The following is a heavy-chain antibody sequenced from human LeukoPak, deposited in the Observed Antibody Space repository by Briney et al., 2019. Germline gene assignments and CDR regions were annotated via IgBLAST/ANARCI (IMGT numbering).Heavy chain of an antibody. CDR2: ISGSGGST. D-gene: IGHD6-19*01. CDR3: ARRSGIAVAGAFDY. V-gene: IGHV3-23*01. J-gene: IGHJ4*02. Sequence: GGSLRLSCAASGFTFSSYATSWVRQAPGKGLEWVSAISGSGGSTYYADSVKGRFTISRDNSKNTLYLQMNSLRAEDTAVYYCARRSGIAVAGAFDYWGQGTLVTVSS. CDR1: GFTFSSYA.